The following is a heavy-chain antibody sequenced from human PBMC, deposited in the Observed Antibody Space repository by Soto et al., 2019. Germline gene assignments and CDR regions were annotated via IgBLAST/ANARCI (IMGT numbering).Heavy chain of an antibody. V-gene: IGHV3-21*01. CDR3: ARESEDLTSNFDY. CDR1: GFTFTRYS. J-gene: IGHJ4*02. Sequence: GGSLRLSCAASGFTFTRYSMNWVRQAPGRGLEWVSSISSTTNYIYYADSMKGRFTVSRDNAKNSVYLEMNSLSAEDTAVYYCARESEDLTSNFDYWGQGTLVTVSS. CDR2: ISSTTNYI.